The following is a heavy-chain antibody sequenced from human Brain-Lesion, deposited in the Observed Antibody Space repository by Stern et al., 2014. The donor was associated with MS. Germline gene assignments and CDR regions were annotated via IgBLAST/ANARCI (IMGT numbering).Heavy chain of an antibody. J-gene: IGHJ4*02. D-gene: IGHD1-14*01. Sequence: QLVESGGDLVQPGRSLRLSCAAFGFTFDDYAMHWVRQAPGEGLECVAGISWNSGTIGYADSVKGRFTTSRDNAYSSLYLQMNSLRPEDTALYYCARDITGSSAYFDYWGQGTLVTVSS. V-gene: IGHV3-9*01. CDR2: ISWNSGTI. CDR1: GFTFDDYA. CDR3: ARDITGSSAYFDY.